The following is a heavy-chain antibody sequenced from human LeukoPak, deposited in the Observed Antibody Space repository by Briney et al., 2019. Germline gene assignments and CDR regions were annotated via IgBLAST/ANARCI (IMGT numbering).Heavy chain of an antibody. CDR3: ARGLGVPDAFDI. CDR2: ISSSSSYI. Sequence: GGSLRLSCAASGFTFSSYRMNWVRQAPGKGLEWVSSISSSSSYIYSADSMKGRFTISRDNAKNSLHLQMNSLRAEDTAVYYCARGLGVPDAFDIWGQGTMVTVSS. J-gene: IGHJ3*02. D-gene: IGHD1-26*01. V-gene: IGHV3-21*01. CDR1: GFTFSSYR.